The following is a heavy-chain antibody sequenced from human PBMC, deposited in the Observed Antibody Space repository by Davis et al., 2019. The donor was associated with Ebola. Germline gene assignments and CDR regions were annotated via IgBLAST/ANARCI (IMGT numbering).Heavy chain of an antibody. D-gene: IGHD2-8*02. V-gene: IGHV5-51*01. CDR3: ASLRRTITGMDDGFDI. CDR2: IYTGDSDT. J-gene: IGHJ3*02. Sequence: GGSLRLSCKDSGYSFNSHWIAWVRQMPGKGLEWMGIIYTGDSDTRYSPSFRGQVTISADKSIKTAFLQWSSLKASDTALYYCASLRRTITGMDDGFDIWGQGTMVTVSS. CDR1: GYSFNSHW.